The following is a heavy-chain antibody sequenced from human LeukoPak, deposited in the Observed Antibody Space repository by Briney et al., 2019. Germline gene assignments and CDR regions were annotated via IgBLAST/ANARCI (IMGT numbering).Heavy chain of an antibody. J-gene: IGHJ4*02. CDR3: ARGGAHYPFDY. V-gene: IGHV3-53*01. D-gene: IGHD1-26*01. Sequence: PGGSLGLSCAASGFTVSSNYMSWVRQAPGKGLEWVSVIYSGGTTYYADSVKGRFTISRDNSKSTLYLQMHSLRAEDTAVYYCARGGAHYPFDYWGQGTLVTVSP. CDR1: GFTVSSNY. CDR2: IYSGGTT.